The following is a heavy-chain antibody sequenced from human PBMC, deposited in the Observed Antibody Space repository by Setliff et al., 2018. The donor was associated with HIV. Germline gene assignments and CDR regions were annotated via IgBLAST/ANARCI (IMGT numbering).Heavy chain of an antibody. V-gene: IGHV4-34*01. D-gene: IGHD3-10*01. CDR2: IDHSGST. CDR3: ARSKSDWFGSAFDI. Sequence: ASETLSLTCAVYGTSLNTYYWTWIRYTPGRGLQWIGQIDHSGSTNYNPSLKSRVTLSVDASKNQFSLKVKSVTARDTAVYFCARSKSDWFGSAFDIWGQGTLVTVSS. CDR1: GTSLNTYY. J-gene: IGHJ3*02.